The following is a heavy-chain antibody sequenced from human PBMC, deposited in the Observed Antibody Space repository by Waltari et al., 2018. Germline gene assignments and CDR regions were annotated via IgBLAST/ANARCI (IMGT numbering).Heavy chain of an antibody. J-gene: IGHJ4*02. D-gene: IGHD2-21*02. CDR3: ARVRLLYTFDY. Sequence: EVQLVESGGGLVQPGGSLRLSCAASGFTFSSYWMHWVRQAPGKGLVWVSHMKSDGSSTSYADSVKGRFTISRDNAKNTLYLQMNSLRAEDTAVYYCARVRLLYTFDYWGQGTLVTVSS. CDR1: GFTFSSYW. CDR2: MKSDGSST. V-gene: IGHV3-74*01.